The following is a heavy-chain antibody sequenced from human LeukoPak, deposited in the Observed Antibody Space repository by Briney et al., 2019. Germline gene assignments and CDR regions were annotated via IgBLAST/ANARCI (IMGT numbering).Heavy chain of an antibody. CDR3: ARHVYYAPMDV. D-gene: IGHD3-10*01. J-gene: IGHJ6*04. CDR1: GGSISRSSYY. Sequence: SETLSLTCAVSGGSISRSSYYWGWIRQPPGKGLEWIGSIYYSGSTYYNPSLKSRVTISVDTSKNQFSLKLSSVTAADTAVYYCARHVYYAPMDVWGKGTTVTISS. CDR2: IYYSGST. V-gene: IGHV4-39*01.